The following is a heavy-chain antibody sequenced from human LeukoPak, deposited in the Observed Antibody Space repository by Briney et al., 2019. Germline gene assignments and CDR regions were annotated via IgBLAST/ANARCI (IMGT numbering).Heavy chain of an antibody. CDR2: FSHTGSP. CDR3: ARFYDYGDYGFRSGMVY. D-gene: IGHD4-17*01. J-gene: IGHJ4*02. CDR1: GASFSGYS. Sequence: SETLSLTCAISGASFSGYSWTWIRQPPGKGLEWIGEFSHTGSPIYNPSLKSRVTISVDTSKNQFSLKLSSVTAADTAVCCCARFYDYGDYGFRSGMVYWGQGTLVTVSS. V-gene: IGHV4-34*01.